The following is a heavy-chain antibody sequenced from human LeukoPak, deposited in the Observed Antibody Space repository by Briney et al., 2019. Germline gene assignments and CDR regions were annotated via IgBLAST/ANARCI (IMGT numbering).Heavy chain of an antibody. V-gene: IGHV4-34*01. Sequence: SETLSLTCAVYGGSFSGYYWSWIRQPPGKGLEWIGSIYHSGSTYYNPSLKSRVTISVDTSKNQFSLKLSSVTAADTAVYYCARDPGFGEHHDAFDIWGQGTMVTVSS. CDR2: IYHSGST. D-gene: IGHD1/OR15-1a*01. CDR3: ARDPGFGEHHDAFDI. CDR1: GGSFSGYY. J-gene: IGHJ3*02.